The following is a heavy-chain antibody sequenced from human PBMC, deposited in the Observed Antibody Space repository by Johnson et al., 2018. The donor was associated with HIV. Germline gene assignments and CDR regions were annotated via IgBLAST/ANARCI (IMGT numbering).Heavy chain of an antibody. V-gene: IGHV3-7*05. Sequence: VQLVESGGGLVQPGGSLRLSCAASGFTFSSYWMSWVRQAPGKGLEWVANIKQDGSEKYYVDSVKGRFTISRDNAKNSLYLQMNSLRADDTALYYCARVLVAADYAFDIWAQGTMVTVSS. CDR3: ARVLVAADYAFDI. CDR1: GFTFSSYW. CDR2: IKQDGSEK. D-gene: IGHD1-26*01. J-gene: IGHJ3*02.